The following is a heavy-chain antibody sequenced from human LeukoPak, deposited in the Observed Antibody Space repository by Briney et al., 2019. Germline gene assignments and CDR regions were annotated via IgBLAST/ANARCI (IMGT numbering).Heavy chain of an antibody. CDR1: GFTFGTYS. CDR3: AKSKEDCCGSFDP. CDR2: ISAASRGI. D-gene: IGHD2-15*01. J-gene: IGHJ5*02. V-gene: IGHV3-48*01. Sequence: PGGSLRLSCAASGFTFGTYSMSWVRQAPGKGLEWISHISAASRGIYYADSVKGRFTISRDNAENSVFLQMRSLRLEDTAVYYCAKSKEDCCGSFDPWGQGTLVTVSS.